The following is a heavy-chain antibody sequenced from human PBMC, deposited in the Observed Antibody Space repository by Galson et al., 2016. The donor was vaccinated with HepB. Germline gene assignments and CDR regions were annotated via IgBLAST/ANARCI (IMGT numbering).Heavy chain of an antibody. CDR3: AKGHGGSLTHFFNS. J-gene: IGHJ4*02. CDR1: GFTFDDAA. V-gene: IGHV3-9*01. CDR2: INYNSGDV. Sequence: SLRLSCAGSGFTFDDAAMHWVRQRPGTGLEWVSGINYNSGDVAYADSVKGRFTISRDNPKNSLYRQMSSPRPEDTALYYCAKGHGGSLTHFFNSWGQGSLVAVSS. D-gene: IGHD4-23*01.